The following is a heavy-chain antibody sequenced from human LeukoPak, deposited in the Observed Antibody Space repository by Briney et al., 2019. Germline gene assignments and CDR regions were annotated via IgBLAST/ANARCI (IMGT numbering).Heavy chain of an antibody. CDR3: ARATLDN. Sequence: GGSLRLSCAASEFTVSNNYISWVRQAPGKGLEWVAVIYSGGSTKYADSVKARFTISRDNSKNTVYLQMNSLRADDTAVYYCARATLDNGGQGPLVTVSS. J-gene: IGHJ4*02. CDR2: IYSGGST. V-gene: IGHV3-53*01. CDR1: EFTVSNNY.